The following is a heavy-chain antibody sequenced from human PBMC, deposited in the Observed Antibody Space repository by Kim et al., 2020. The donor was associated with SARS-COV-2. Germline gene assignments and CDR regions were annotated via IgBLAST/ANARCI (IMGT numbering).Heavy chain of an antibody. J-gene: IGHJ4*01. CDR2: IYYSGST. V-gene: IGHV4-39*07. CDR1: GGSISSSSYY. CDR3: ARGEEEEPAAMEAYYF. Sequence: SETLSLTCTVSGGSISSSSYYWGWIRQPPGKGLEWIGSIYYSGSTYYNPSLKSRVTISVDTSKNQFSLKLSSVTAADTAVYYCARGEEEEPAAMEAYYF. D-gene: IGHD2-2*01.